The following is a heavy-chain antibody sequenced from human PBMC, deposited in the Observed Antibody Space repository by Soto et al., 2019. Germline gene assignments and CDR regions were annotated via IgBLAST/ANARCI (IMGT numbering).Heavy chain of an antibody. CDR1: GFTFSSYA. D-gene: IGHD3-10*01. J-gene: IGHJ4*02. V-gene: IGHV3-23*01. CDR2: LSGSGGST. Sequence: GGSLRLSCAASGFTFSSYAMSWVRQAPGKGLEWVSGLSGSGGSTYYADSVKGRFTISRDNSKNTLYLQMNSLRAEDTAVYYCARYSLSTYYYMTSDYFDYWGQGTMVTVSS. CDR3: ARYSLSTYYYMTSDYFDY.